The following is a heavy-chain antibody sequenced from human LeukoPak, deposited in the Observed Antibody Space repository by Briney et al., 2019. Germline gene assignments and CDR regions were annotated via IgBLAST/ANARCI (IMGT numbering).Heavy chain of an antibody. J-gene: IGHJ5*02. D-gene: IGHD5-12*01. CDR2: ISDGGKTK. Sequence: LSLTCAVYGGSFSGYYWSWIRQPPGKGLEWVSYISDGGKTKYYADSVKGRFTISRDNAKNSLYLQMNSLRAEDTAVYYCARDYSGWSLDPWGQGTLVTVSS. CDR3: ARDYSGWSLDP. V-gene: IGHV3-11*01. CDR1: GGSFSGYY.